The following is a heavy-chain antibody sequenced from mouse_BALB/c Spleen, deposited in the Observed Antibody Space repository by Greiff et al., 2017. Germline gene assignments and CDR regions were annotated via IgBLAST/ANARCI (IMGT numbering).Heavy chain of an antibody. D-gene: IGHD2-14*01. J-gene: IGHJ4*01. CDR1: GFTFSSFG. Sequence: EVHLVESGGGLVQPGGSRKLSCAASGFTFSSFGMHWVRQAPEKGLEWVAYISSGSSTIYYADTVKGRFTISRDNPKNTLFLQMTSLRSEDTAMYYCARSYYRYDMGYAMDYWGQGTSVTVSS. V-gene: IGHV5-17*02. CDR2: ISSGSSTI. CDR3: ARSYYRYDMGYAMDY.